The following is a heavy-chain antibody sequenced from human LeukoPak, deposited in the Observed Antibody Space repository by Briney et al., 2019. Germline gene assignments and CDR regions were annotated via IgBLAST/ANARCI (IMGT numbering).Heavy chain of an antibody. CDR3: ARVGRYFDWLLTTHYYYYYMDV. Sequence: SETLSLTCAVYGGSFNGYYWSWIRQPPGKGLEWIGEINHSGSTNYNPSLKSRVTISVDTSKNQFSLKLSSVTAADTAVYYCARVGRYFDWLLTTHYYYYYMDVWGKGTTVTVSS. D-gene: IGHD3-9*01. V-gene: IGHV4-34*01. CDR1: GGSFNGYY. J-gene: IGHJ6*03. CDR2: INHSGST.